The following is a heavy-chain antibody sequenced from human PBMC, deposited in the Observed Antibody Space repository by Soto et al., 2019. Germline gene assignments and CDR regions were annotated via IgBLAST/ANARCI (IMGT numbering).Heavy chain of an antibody. J-gene: IGHJ4*02. D-gene: IGHD3-22*01. CDR2: IYYSGST. V-gene: IGHV4-61*01. CDR3: ARVSWLLGDGDY. Sequence: KTSETLSLTCTVSGGSVSSGSYYWSWIRQPPGKGLEWIGYIYYSGSTNYNPSLKSRVTISVDTSKNQFSLKLSSVTAADTAVYYCARVSWLLGDGDYWGQGTLVTVSS. CDR1: GGSVSSGSYY.